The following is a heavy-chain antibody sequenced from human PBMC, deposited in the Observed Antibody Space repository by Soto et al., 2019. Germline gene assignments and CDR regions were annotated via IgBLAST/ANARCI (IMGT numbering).Heavy chain of an antibody. CDR1: GGSISSYY. V-gene: IGHV4-59*01. Sequence: SETLSLTCTVSGGSISSYYWSWIRQPPGKGLEWIGYIYYSGSTNYNPSLKSRVTISVDTSKNQFSLKLSSVTAADTAVYYCARSIYGSHIDYWGQGTLVTVSS. CDR3: ARSIYGSHIDY. CDR2: IYYSGST. D-gene: IGHD3-16*02. J-gene: IGHJ4*02.